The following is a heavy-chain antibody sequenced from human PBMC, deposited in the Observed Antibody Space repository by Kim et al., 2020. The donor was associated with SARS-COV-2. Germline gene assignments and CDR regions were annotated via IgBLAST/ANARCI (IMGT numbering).Heavy chain of an antibody. CDR1: GFTVRSSF. CDR3: ARVGDYGSGKVVY. D-gene: IGHD3-10*01. J-gene: IGHJ1*01. Sequence: GGSLRLSCAASGFTVRSSFMSWVRQAPGKGLEWLSVIYSPDSVKERITFSRDNSKNTFNLQMNSLRADDTAVYYCARVGDYGSGKVVYWGQGTPVTVSS. V-gene: IGHV3-53*01. CDR2: IY.